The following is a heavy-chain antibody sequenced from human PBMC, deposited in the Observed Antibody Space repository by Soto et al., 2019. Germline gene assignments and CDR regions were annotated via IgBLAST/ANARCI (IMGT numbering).Heavy chain of an antibody. CDR2: ISGSVGST. V-gene: IGHV3-23*01. Sequence: GGSLRLSCAASGFTFSSYGMHWVRQAPGKGLEWVSAISGSVGSTYYADSVKGRFTISRDNSKNTLYLQMNSLRAEDTAVYYCAKVAKQLVRHFNWFVPWGQGTLVTVSS. D-gene: IGHD6-13*01. CDR3: AKVAKQLVRHFNWFVP. J-gene: IGHJ5*02. CDR1: GFTFSSYG.